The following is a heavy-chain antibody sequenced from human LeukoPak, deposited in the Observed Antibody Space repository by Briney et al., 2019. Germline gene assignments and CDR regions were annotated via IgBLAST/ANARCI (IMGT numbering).Heavy chain of an antibody. J-gene: IGHJ4*02. CDR2: ISSSSSYI. CDR3: ASPYGSGTPPNY. Sequence: KSGGSLRLSCAASGFTFSSYGMNWVRQAPGKGLEWVSSISSSSSYIYYADSVKGRFTISRDNAKNSLYLQMNSLRAEDTAVYYCASPYGSGTPPNYWGQGTLVTVSS. V-gene: IGHV3-21*01. D-gene: IGHD3-10*01. CDR1: GFTFSSYG.